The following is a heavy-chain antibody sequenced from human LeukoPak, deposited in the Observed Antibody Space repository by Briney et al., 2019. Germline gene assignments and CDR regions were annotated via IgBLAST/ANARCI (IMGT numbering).Heavy chain of an antibody. Sequence: GGSLRLSCTASGFSLGDYWMHWVRQVPGKGLMWVSRIETDGSVITYADSVKGRFTISRDNAKNTLYLQMNTLRVEDSAVYYCARERHWSGHDQWGQGTLVTVSS. CDR2: IETDGSVI. CDR1: GFSLGDYW. CDR3: ARERHWSGHDQ. J-gene: IGHJ4*02. V-gene: IGHV3-74*01. D-gene: IGHD3-3*01.